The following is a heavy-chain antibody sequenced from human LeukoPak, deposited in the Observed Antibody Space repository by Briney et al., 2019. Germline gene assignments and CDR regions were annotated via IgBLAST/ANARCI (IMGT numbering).Heavy chain of an antibody. CDR2: IYYSGST. CDR3: ARHGSKFYYYYMDV. V-gene: IGHV4-59*08. Sequence: AETLSLTCTVSGGSFSSYYGSWIRQPPGKGLEWIGYIYYSGSTIYNPSLKSRVTISVHTSKNQFSLKLSSVTAADTAVYYCARHGSKFYYYYMDVWGKGTTVTVSS. CDR1: GGSFSSYY. D-gene: IGHD1-14*01. J-gene: IGHJ6*03.